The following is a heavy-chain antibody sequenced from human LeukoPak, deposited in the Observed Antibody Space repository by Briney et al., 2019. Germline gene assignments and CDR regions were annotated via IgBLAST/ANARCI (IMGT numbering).Heavy chain of an antibody. J-gene: IGHJ5*02. V-gene: IGHV1-2*02. CDR2: INPNSGGT. CDR1: GYTFTGYY. D-gene: IGHD3-10*01. Sequence: ASVKVSCKASGYTFTGYYMHWVRQAPGQGLEWMGWINPNSGGTNYAQKFQGRVTMTRDTSTSTVYMELSSLRSEDTAVYYCARVFRFGSNWFDPWGQGTLVTVSS. CDR3: ARVFRFGSNWFDP.